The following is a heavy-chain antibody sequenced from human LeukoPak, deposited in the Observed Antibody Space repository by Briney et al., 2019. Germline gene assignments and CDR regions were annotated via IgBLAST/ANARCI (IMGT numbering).Heavy chain of an antibody. CDR1: GFTFTSYW. V-gene: IGHV3-74*01. D-gene: IGHD4-17*01. CDR3: ARPQHGDLYAFDI. J-gene: IGHJ3*02. Sequence: GVSLRLSCAASGFTFTSYWMHWVRQAPGKGLVWVSRINSDGSSTTYADSVKGRFTISRDNAKNTLYLQMNSLRAEDTAVYYCARPQHGDLYAFDIWGQGTMVTVSS. CDR2: INSDGSST.